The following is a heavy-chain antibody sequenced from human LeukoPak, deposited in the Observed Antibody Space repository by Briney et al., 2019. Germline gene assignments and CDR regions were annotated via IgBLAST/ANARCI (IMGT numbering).Heavy chain of an antibody. CDR3: ATYSSSSGY. J-gene: IGHJ4*02. CDR2: INHGGGT. Sequence: SETLSLTCAVYGGSFSDYFWNWIRQTPGKGLEGIGEINHGGGTNYNPSLKSRATISVDTSKNQFSLKLSSVTAADTAVYYCATYSSSSGYWGQGTLVTVSS. CDR1: GGSFSDYF. V-gene: IGHV4-34*01. D-gene: IGHD6-6*01.